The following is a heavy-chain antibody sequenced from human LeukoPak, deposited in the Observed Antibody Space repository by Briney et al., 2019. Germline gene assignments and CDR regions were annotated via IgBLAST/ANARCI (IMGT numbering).Heavy chain of an antibody. CDR2: LRLTDETT. V-gene: IGHV3-23*01. Sequence: GGSLRLSCAASGFTFSNSAMAWVRQTSGKGLEWLSTLRLTDETTYSADSVKGRFSISRDNSKNTLYLQMDSLTAEDTAVYYCAKARGLIDPFDFWGQGTPVIVSS. D-gene: IGHD3-22*01. CDR3: AKARGLIDPFDF. CDR1: GFTFSNSA. J-gene: IGHJ4*02.